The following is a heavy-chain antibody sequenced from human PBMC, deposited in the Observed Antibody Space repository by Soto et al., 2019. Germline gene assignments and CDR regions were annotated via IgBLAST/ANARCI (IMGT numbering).Heavy chain of an antibody. CDR2: FNPNSGDT. V-gene: IGHV1-2*02. CDR3: AREGGGIAAAGAGNDAFDI. D-gene: IGHD6-13*01. CDR1: GYTLSDYY. Sequence: ASVKVSCKASGYTLSDYYMQWVRQAPGQGLEWMGWFNPNSGDTNYAQRFQGRVTMTRDTSIATAYMELSSLKSDDTAVYYCAREGGGIAAAGAGNDAFDIWGQGTMVTVSS. J-gene: IGHJ3*02.